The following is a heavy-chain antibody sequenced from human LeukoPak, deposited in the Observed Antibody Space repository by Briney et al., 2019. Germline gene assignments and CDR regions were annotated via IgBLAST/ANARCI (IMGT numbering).Heavy chain of an antibody. J-gene: IGHJ4*02. CDR2: INHSGST. CDR1: GGSFSGYN. D-gene: IGHD5-24*01. CDR3: ARGAGSDGYNY. Sequence: PSETLSLTCAVYGGSFSGYNWSWIRQPPGKGLEWIGEINHSGSTNYNPSLKSRVTISVDTPKNQFSLKLSSVIAADTAVYYCARGAGSDGYNYWGQGTLVTVSS. V-gene: IGHV4-34*01.